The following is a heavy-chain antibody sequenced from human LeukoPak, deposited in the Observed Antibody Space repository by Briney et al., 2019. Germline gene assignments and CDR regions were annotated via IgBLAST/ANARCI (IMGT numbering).Heavy chain of an antibody. J-gene: IGHJ6*02. Sequence: GGSLRLSCAASGFTFSDYYMSWIRQAPGKGLEWVSYISSSGSTIYYADSVKGRFTISRDNAKNSLYLQMNSLRAEDTAVNYCARDRPSMIVVVASYYYYGMDVWGQGTTVTVSS. CDR1: GFTFSDYY. CDR2: ISSSGSTI. V-gene: IGHV3-11*04. CDR3: ARDRPSMIVVVASYYYYGMDV. D-gene: IGHD3-22*01.